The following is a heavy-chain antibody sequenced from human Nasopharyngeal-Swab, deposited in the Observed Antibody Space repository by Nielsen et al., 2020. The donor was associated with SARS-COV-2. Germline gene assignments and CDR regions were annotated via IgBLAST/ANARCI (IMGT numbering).Heavy chain of an antibody. D-gene: IGHD6-19*01. Sequence: DSVKGRFATSRDNSKNTLYLQMNSLRAEDTAVYYCARGREYSSGSYFDYWGQGTLVTVSS. V-gene: IGHV3-30*07. J-gene: IGHJ4*02. CDR3: ARGREYSSGSYFDY.